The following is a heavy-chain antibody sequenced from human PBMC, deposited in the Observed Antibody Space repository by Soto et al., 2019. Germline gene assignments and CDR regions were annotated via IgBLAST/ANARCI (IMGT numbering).Heavy chain of an antibody. V-gene: IGHV3-74*01. CDR1: GFTFSGYW. CDR3: ARGKTNVYALDV. J-gene: IGHJ6*02. CDR2: IKGDGSST. Sequence: EVQLVESGGDLVQPGGSLRLSCAASGFTFSGYWMHWVRQAPGKELVWVSRIKGDGSSTNSADSLQGRFTISRDNAKSTLYLQINSLRAEDTAVYYCARGKTNVYALDVWGQGTAVTVSS.